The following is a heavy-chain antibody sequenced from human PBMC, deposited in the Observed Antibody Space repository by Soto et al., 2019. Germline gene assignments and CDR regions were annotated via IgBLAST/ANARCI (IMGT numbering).Heavy chain of an antibody. CDR3: ARDRLRGYDSSGFYS. CDR2: ISAYNGNT. CDR1: GYTFTSYG. V-gene: IGHV1-18*01. Sequence: GASVKVSCKASGYTFTSYGISWVRQAPGQGLEWMGWISAYNGNTNYAQKLQGRVTMTTATSTNTVFLELRSLKSDDTAIYYCARDRLRGYDSSGFYSWGQGTMVNVSS. J-gene: IGHJ4*02. D-gene: IGHD3-22*01.